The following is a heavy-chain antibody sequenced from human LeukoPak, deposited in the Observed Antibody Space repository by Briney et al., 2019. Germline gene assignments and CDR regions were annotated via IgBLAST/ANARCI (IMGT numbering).Heavy chain of an antibody. J-gene: IGHJ4*02. D-gene: IGHD2-21*02. CDR3: ARAPLICGGDCYSDY. CDR1: GFTFSSYS. Sequence: GGSLRLSCAASGFTFSSYSMNWVRQAPGKGLEWVSSISSSSSYIFYADSVKGRFTISRDNAKNSLYLQMNSLRAEDTAVYYCARAPLICGGDCYSDYWGQGTLVTVSS. V-gene: IGHV3-21*01. CDR2: ISSSSSYI.